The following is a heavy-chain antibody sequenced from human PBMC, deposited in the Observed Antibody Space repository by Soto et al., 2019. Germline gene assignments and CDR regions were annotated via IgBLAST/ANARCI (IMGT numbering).Heavy chain of an antibody. D-gene: IGHD2-2*01. J-gene: IGHJ3*02. V-gene: IGHV1-46*03. Sequence: ASVKVSCKASGYTFTSYYMHWVRQAPGQGLEWMGIINPSGGSTSYAQKFQGRVTMTRDTSTSTVYMELSSLRSEDTAVYYCARAAPPEYCSSTSCYRGEDAFDIWGQGTMVTVSS. CDR2: INPSGGST. CDR1: GYTFTSYY. CDR3: ARAAPPEYCSSTSCYRGEDAFDI.